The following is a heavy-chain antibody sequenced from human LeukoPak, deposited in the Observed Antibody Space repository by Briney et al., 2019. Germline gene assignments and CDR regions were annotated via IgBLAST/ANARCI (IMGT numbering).Heavy chain of an antibody. CDR3: ARSYDYGDLYDAFDI. V-gene: IGHV3-30-3*01. CDR2: ISYDGSNK. CDR1: GFTFSSYA. J-gene: IGHJ3*02. Sequence: GGSLRLSCAASGFTFSSYAMHWVRQAPGKGLEWVAVISYDGSNKYYADSVKGRFTISRDNSKNTLYLQMNSQRAEDTAVYYCARSYDYGDLYDAFDIWGQGTMVTVSS. D-gene: IGHD4-17*01.